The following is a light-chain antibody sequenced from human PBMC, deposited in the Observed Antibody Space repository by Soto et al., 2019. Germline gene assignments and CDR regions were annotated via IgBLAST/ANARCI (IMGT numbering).Light chain of an antibody. CDR3: ATWDDSLSGVV. V-gene: IGLV1-47*01. Sequence: QSVLTQPPSASGTPGQRVTISCSGSSSNIGVNYVYWYQQLPGTAPKLLIYTNNQRPSGVPDRFSGSKSGTSASLPISGLRSEDEADYHCATWDDSLSGVVFGGGTKVTVL. CDR1: SSNIGVNY. J-gene: IGLJ2*01. CDR2: TNN.